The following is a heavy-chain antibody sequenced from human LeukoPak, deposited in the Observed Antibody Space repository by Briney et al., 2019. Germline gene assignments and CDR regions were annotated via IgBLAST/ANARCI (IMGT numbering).Heavy chain of an antibody. J-gene: IGHJ6*02. CDR2: ISDSAGFT. CDR3: AKYYTNYYYNGMDV. D-gene: IGHD2/OR15-2a*01. V-gene: IGHV3-23*01. CDR1: GFTFSSYA. Sequence: PGGSLRLSCAVSGFTFSSYAMSWVRQAPGKGLEWVSTISDSAGFTYHADSVRGRFTISRDNFKNTLYLQMNSLRAEDTAVYYCAKYYTNYYYNGMDVWGQGTTVTVSS.